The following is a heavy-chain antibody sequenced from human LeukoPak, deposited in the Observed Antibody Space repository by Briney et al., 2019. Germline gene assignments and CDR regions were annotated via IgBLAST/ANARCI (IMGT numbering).Heavy chain of an antibody. J-gene: IGHJ4*02. Sequence: SETLSLTCTVSGGSISTYYWTWIRQPPGKGLEWIGYIYYSGSTNYNPSLKSRVTMSVDTSKNQFSLKLSSVTAADTAVYYCARSRFGEPKIFDYWGREPLVTVSS. CDR2: IYYSGST. V-gene: IGHV4-59*12. CDR3: ARSRFGEPKIFDY. CDR1: GGSISTYY. D-gene: IGHD2-21*01.